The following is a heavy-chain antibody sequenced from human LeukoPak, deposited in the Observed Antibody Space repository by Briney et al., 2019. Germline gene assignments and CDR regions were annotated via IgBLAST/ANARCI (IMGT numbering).Heavy chain of an antibody. CDR3: AKDMAYELLYHFDS. CDR1: GFTFNSYA. V-gene: IGHV3-30*02. CDR2: IRNDALHT. J-gene: IGHJ4*02. Sequence: PGGSLRLSCAGSGFTFNSYAMHWVRQTPGKGLEWLGYIRNDALHTFYSDSVKGRSTTSRGNSNNTLSLQISRLLDDDTAVYYCAKDMAYELLYHFDSWGQGTLVTVSS. D-gene: IGHD1-7*01.